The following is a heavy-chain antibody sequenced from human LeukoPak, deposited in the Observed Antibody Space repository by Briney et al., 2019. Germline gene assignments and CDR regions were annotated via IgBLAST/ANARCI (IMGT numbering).Heavy chain of an antibody. Sequence: AGGSLRLSCAASGFTFSSYGMHWVRQAPGKGLEWVAFIRYDGSNKYYADSVKGRFTISRDNSKNTLYLQMNSLRAEDTAVYYCAKDRRFGEWTSFDYWGQGTLVTVSS. CDR2: IRYDGSNK. CDR1: GFTFSSYG. J-gene: IGHJ4*02. CDR3: AKDRRFGEWTSFDY. V-gene: IGHV3-30*02. D-gene: IGHD3-10*01.